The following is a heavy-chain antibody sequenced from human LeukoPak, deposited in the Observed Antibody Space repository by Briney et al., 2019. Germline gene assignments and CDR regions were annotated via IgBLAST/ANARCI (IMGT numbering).Heavy chain of an antibody. D-gene: IGHD3-3*01. CDR2: ISYDGSNK. CDR3: ARVIGDFWSGYYRD. V-gene: IGHV3-30*19. J-gene: IGHJ4*02. CDR1: GFTFSSYG. Sequence: GGSLRLSCAASGFTFSSYGMHWVRQAPGKGLEWVAVISYDGSNKYYADSVKGRFTISRDNSKNTLYLQMNSLRAEDTAVYYCARVIGDFWSGYYRDWGQGTLVTVSS.